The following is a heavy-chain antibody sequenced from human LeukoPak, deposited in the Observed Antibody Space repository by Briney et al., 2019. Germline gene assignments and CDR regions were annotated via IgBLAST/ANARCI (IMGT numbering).Heavy chain of an antibody. V-gene: IGHV3-48*02. D-gene: IGHD2-15*01. J-gene: IGHJ3*02. CDR3: ARELCSGGDCYSNAFDI. CDR1: GFTFSSYS. Sequence: GGSLRLSCAASGFTFSSYSMNWVRQAPGKGLEWVSHITASGTAMFYADSVKGRFTISRDNAKNSLYLQMNSLRDEDTAVYYCARELCSGGDCYSNAFDIWGQGTMVTVSS. CDR2: ITASGTAM.